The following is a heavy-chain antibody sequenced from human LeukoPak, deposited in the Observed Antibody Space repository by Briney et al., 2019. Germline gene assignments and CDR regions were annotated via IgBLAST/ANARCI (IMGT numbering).Heavy chain of an antibody. Sequence: GASVKASCKASGYTFTGYYMHWVRQAPGQGLEWMGWINPNSGGTNYAQKFQGRVTMTRDTSISTAYMELSRLRSDDTAVYYCARLGAVAGNNWFDPWGQGTLVTVSP. D-gene: IGHD6-19*01. J-gene: IGHJ5*02. V-gene: IGHV1-2*02. CDR3: ARLGAVAGNNWFDP. CDR1: GYTFTGYY. CDR2: INPNSGGT.